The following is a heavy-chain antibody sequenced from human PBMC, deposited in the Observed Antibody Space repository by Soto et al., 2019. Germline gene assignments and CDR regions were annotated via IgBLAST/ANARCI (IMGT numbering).Heavy chain of an antibody. V-gene: IGHV3-30-3*01. J-gene: IGHJ4*02. CDR2: ISYDGSNK. Sequence: SLRLSCAASGFTFSSYAMHWVRRAPGKGLEWVAVISYDGSNKYYADSVKGRFTISRDNSKNTLYLQMNSLRAEDTAVYYCARDAPTTVTYYFDYWGQGTLVTVSS. CDR3: ARDAPTTVTYYFDY. CDR1: GFTFSSYA. D-gene: IGHD4-17*01.